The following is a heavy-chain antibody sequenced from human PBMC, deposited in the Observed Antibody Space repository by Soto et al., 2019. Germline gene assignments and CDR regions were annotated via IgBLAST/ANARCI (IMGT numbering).Heavy chain of an antibody. J-gene: IGHJ4*02. Sequence: EVRLVESGGGLVSPGGSLRLSCAASGFAFSSYGLNWVRQAPGRGLEWISYISDSGSSISYVYTVNGRFTASRDNAKNSVYLQMTSLRAEDTAVYYCARDLGPDYSRGYWGQGTLVTVSS. D-gene: IGHD4-4*01. CDR2: ISDSGSSI. CDR1: GFAFSSYG. CDR3: ARDLGPDYSRGY. V-gene: IGHV3-48*03.